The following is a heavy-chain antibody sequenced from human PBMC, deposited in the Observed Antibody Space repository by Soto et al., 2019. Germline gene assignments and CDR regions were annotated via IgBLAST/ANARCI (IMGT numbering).Heavy chain of an antibody. J-gene: IGHJ4*02. D-gene: IGHD3-9*01. Sequence: GGSLRLSCLASEFAFGNYAMAWVRQAPGKGLEWVSTISNSGNRHYADSVEGRFTISRDNSKNTLYLQMNSLRADDTAVYYCAKDPSTGYADYWGQGTMVTSPQ. CDR3: AKDPSTGYADY. V-gene: IGHV3-23*01. CDR1: EFAFGNYA. CDR2: ISNSGNR.